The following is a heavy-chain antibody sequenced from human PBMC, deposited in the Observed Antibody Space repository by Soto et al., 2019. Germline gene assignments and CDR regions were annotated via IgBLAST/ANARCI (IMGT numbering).Heavy chain of an antibody. D-gene: IGHD6-6*01. V-gene: IGHV3-53*01. J-gene: IGHJ4*02. CDR2: IYSGGST. CDR3: ARLPRGSSSLHYFDY. Sequence: PGGSLRLSCAASGFTVSSNYMSWVRQAPGKGLEWVSVIYSGGSTYYADSVKGRFTISRDNSKNTLYLQMNSLRAEDTAVYYCARLPRGSSSLHYFDYWGQGTMVTVYS. CDR1: GFTVSSNY.